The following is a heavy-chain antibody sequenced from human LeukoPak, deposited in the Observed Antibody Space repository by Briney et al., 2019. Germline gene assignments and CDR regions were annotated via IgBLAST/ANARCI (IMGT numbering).Heavy chain of an antibody. CDR1: GFTFSDFY. J-gene: IGHJ4*02. CDR2: IDTTGTTI. V-gene: IGHV3-11*01. D-gene: IGHD3-22*01. Sequence: PGGSLKLSCAASGFTFSDFYMSWIRQAPGKGLEWVSDIDTTGTTIYFADSVRGRFTISRDNAKDSLYLQMNSLRAEDTAVYYCARNRRDSSGYYHLDYWGQGTLVTVSS. CDR3: ARNRRDSSGYYHLDY.